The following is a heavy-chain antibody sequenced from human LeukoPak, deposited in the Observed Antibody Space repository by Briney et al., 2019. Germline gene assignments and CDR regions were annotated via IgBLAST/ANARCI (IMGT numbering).Heavy chain of an antibody. CDR3: VRESSSGWYAGGFDY. J-gene: IGHJ4*02. V-gene: IGHV1-69*13. Sequence: EASVKVSCKASGGTFSSYAISWVRQAPGQGLEWMGGIIPIFGTANYAQKFQGRVTITADESTSTAYMELSSLRSEDTAVYYCVRESSSGWYAGGFDYWGQGTLVTVSS. CDR2: IIPIFGTA. D-gene: IGHD6-19*01. CDR1: GGTFSSYA.